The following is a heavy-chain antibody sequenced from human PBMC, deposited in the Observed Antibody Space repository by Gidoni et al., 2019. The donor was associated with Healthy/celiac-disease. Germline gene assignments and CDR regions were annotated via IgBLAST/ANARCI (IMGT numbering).Heavy chain of an antibody. Sequence: EVQLLESGGGLVQPGGSLRLSCAASGFPFSSYAMSWVRRAPGKGLEWVSAISGSGGSTYYADSVKGRFTISRDNSKNTLYLQMNSLRAEDTAVYYCAPRTDTTPLGGYWGQGTLVTVSS. D-gene: IGHD1-7*01. CDR2: ISGSGGST. CDR3: APRTDTTPLGGY. J-gene: IGHJ4*02. CDR1: GFPFSSYA. V-gene: IGHV3-23*01.